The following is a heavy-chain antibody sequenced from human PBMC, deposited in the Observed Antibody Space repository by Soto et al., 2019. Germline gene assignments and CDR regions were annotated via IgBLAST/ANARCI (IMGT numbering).Heavy chain of an antibody. CDR3: AREAGSGSSYPENY. J-gene: IGHJ4*02. D-gene: IGHD1-26*01. CDR1: GYTFTYYG. Sequence: QVQLEQSGAEVKKPGASVKVSCKASGYTFTYYGISWVRQAAGQGLEWLGWISPYDGNTTYAQRLQDRITMTTDTSTSTAYMELRRFRFDDTAVYYCAREAGSGSSYPENYWGQGTLVTVS. V-gene: IGHV1-18*04. CDR2: ISPYDGNT.